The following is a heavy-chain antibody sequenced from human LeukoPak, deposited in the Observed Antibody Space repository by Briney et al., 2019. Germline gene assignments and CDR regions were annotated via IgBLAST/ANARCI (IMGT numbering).Heavy chain of an antibody. D-gene: IGHD3-22*01. J-gene: IGHJ5*02. V-gene: IGHV3-21*01. CDR1: GFTFSSYS. CDR3: ARPRTNYYDSSGYYT. CDR2: ISSSSSYI. Sequence: GSLRLSCAASGFTFSSYSMNWVRQAPGKGLEWVSSISSSSSYIYYADSVKGRFTISRDNAKNSLYLQMNSLRAEDTAVYYCARPRTNYYDSSGYYTWGQGTLVTVSS.